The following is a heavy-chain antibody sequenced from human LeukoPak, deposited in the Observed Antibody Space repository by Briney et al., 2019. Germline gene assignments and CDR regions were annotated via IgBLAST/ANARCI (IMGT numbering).Heavy chain of an antibody. Sequence: ASVKVSCKASGYTFTSYGISWVRQAPGQGLEWMGWISAYNGNTNYAQKHQGRVTMTTDTSTSTAYMELRSLRSDDTAVYYCARDGGATTHDAFDIWGQGTMVTVSS. D-gene: IGHD1-26*01. CDR1: GYTFTSYG. V-gene: IGHV1-18*01. CDR2: ISAYNGNT. CDR3: ARDGGATTHDAFDI. J-gene: IGHJ3*02.